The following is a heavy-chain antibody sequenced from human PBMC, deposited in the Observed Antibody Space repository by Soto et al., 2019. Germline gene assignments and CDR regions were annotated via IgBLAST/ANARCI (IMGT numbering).Heavy chain of an antibody. V-gene: IGHV3-48*02. CDR3: ARGYSSGGYADLDY. J-gene: IGHJ4*02. CDR2: ISSSSSTI. Sequence: VQLVESGGGLVQPGGSLRLSCAASGFTFSSYSMNWVRQAPGKGLEWVSYISSSSSTIYYADSVKGRFTISRDNAKNSLYLQMNSLRDEDTAVYYCARGYSSGGYADLDYWGQGTLVTVSS. CDR1: GFTFSSYS. D-gene: IGHD6-19*01.